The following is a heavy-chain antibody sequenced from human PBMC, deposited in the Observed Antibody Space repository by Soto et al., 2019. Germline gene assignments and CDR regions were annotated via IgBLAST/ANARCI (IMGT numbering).Heavy chain of an antibody. Sequence: QVQLVESRGGVVQPGKSLKLSCEASGFPFSAYGMHWVRQAPGKGLEWLAVISHDGSRNYDADSVKGRFTISRDNSKNTVHLQLTGLRPDDTAVYYCAKGWEKLDSWGQGALVTVSS. CDR1: GFPFSAYG. J-gene: IGHJ4*02. CDR3: AKGWEKLDS. D-gene: IGHD1-26*01. CDR2: ISHDGSRN. V-gene: IGHV3-30*18.